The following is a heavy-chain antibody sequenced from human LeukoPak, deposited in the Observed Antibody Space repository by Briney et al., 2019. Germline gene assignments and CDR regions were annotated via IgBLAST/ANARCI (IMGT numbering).Heavy chain of an antibody. D-gene: IGHD2-8*01. CDR2: ILASGSPT. Sequence: GGSLRLSCAASGFNFNSYTMNWVRQAPGKGLQWVANILASGSPTYYADSVKGRFIISRDNSKNTVYLEMNSLRVEDTAIYYCAKDLRPDGVDNFDHWGQGILVTVSS. J-gene: IGHJ4*02. CDR1: GFNFNSYT. CDR3: AKDLRPDGVDNFDH. V-gene: IGHV3-23*01.